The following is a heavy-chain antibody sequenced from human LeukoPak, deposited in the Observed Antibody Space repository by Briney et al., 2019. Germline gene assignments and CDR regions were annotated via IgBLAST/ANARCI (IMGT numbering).Heavy chain of an antibody. CDR3: AKPVPDIVVVVAAPLSE. Sequence: PGRSLRLSCAASGFTFSSYGMHWVRQAPGKGLEWVAVISYDGSNKYYADSVKGRFTISRDNSKNTLYLQMNSLRAEDTAVYYCAKPVPDIVVVVAAPLSEWGQGTLVTVSS. CDR1: GFTFSSYG. CDR2: ISYDGSNK. J-gene: IGHJ4*02. D-gene: IGHD2-15*01. V-gene: IGHV3-30*18.